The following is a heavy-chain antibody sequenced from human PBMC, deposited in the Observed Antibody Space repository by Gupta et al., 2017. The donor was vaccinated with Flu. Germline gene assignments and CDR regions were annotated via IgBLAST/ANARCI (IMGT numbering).Heavy chain of an antibody. CDR3: ARNRGWQQFDY. V-gene: IGHV3-7*01. D-gene: IGHD7-27*01. CDR2: IATDGSVK. J-gene: IGHJ4*02. CDR1: GFKFSTYW. Sequence: EAQLVESGGGLVQPGGSLSLSCAVSGFKFSTYWMDWVRQAPGKGLEWVANIATDGSVKNYAAAVKGRFTISRDNAEDSLYLQMHSLRADDTALYYCARNRGWQQFDYWGQGALVTVSS.